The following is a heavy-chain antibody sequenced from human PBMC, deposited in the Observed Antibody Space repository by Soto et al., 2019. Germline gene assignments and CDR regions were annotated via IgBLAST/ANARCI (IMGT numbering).Heavy chain of an antibody. CDR1: GGSIRRAVYC. CDR3: ARGPSGDKVDY. V-gene: IGHV4-30-4*01. D-gene: IGHD7-27*01. CDR2: IYDGGTT. J-gene: IGHJ4*02. Sequence: PTDTLSPTATANGGSIRRAVYCWSWIRQSPDKGLEWIGHIYDGGTTYSSPSLKGRVTISADTSETQFSLKLNSVSAADTAVYYCARGPSGDKVDYWGQG.